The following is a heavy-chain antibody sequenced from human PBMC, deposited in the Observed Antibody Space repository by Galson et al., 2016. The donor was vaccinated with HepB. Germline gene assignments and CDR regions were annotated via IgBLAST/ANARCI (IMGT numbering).Heavy chain of an antibody. CDR1: GGSITSSSYY. J-gene: IGHJ6*02. V-gene: IGHV4-39*01. Sequence: ETLSLTCTVSGGSITSSSYYWGWIRQPPGKGLEWIGTIYYSGSTYYNPSLKSRVTISVDTSKNHFSLRLSYATAADTAVYYCARHGTRSTGLYYHGMDVWGRGTTVTVSS. CDR3: ARHGTRSTGLYYHGMDV. CDR2: IYYSGST. D-gene: IGHD1-14*01.